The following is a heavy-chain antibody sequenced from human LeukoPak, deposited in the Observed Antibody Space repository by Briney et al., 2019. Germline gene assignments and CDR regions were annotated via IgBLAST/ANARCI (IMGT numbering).Heavy chain of an antibody. Sequence: GGSLRLSCAASGFTFSSYAMSWVRQAPGEGLEWVSAISGSGGSTYYADSVKGRFTISRDNSKNTLYLQMNSLRAEDTAVYYCAKRRTRYDSSGYPDYWGQGTLVTVSS. D-gene: IGHD3-22*01. CDR2: ISGSGGST. V-gene: IGHV3-23*01. CDR3: AKRRTRYDSSGYPDY. CDR1: GFTFSSYA. J-gene: IGHJ4*02.